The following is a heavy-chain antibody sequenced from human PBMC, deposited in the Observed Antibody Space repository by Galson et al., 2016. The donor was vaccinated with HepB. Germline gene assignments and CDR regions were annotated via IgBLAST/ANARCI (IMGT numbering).Heavy chain of an antibody. CDR2: INQGGSEN. J-gene: IGHJ6*02. D-gene: IGHD6-19*01. Sequence: SLRLSCAASGFTFSSNWMNWVRQTPGKGLEWVANINQGGSENNYVDSVQGRFTISRDNSKNTLYLRMNSLRAEDTAVYYCAKDRLELAVDGTNYYGMDVWGQGTTVTVSS. CDR1: GFTFSSNW. V-gene: IGHV3-7*01. CDR3: AKDRLELAVDGTNYYGMDV.